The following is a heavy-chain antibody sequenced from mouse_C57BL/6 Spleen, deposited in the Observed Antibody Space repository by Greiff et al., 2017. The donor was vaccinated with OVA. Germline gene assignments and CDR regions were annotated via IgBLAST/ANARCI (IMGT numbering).Heavy chain of an antibody. J-gene: IGHJ2*01. CDR3: ARGDFITTVVARGYYFDD. Sequence: VQLQQSGPELVKPGASVKISCKASGYTFTDYYMNWVKQSHGKSLEWIGDINPNNGGTSYNQKFTGKATLTVDKSSSTAYMELRSLTSEDSAVYYCARGDFITTVVARGYYFDDWGQGTTLTVSS. D-gene: IGHD1-1*01. CDR2: INPNNGGT. V-gene: IGHV1-26*01. CDR1: GYTFTDYY.